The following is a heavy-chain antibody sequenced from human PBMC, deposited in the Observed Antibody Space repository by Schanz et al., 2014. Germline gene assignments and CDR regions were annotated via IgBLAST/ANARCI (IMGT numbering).Heavy chain of an antibody. D-gene: IGHD2-21*02. CDR1: GFTFSTYY. J-gene: IGHJ6*03. CDR2: ISSSSSYI. Sequence: EVQLVESGGGLVKPGGSLRLSCAASGFTFSTYYMNWVRQAPGKGLEWVSSISSSSSYISYADSVKGRFTISRDNAKNSLYLQMNSLRAEDTAVHYCARPSDSSWYMDVWGKGTTVTVSS. CDR3: ARPSDSSWYMDV. V-gene: IGHV3-21*02.